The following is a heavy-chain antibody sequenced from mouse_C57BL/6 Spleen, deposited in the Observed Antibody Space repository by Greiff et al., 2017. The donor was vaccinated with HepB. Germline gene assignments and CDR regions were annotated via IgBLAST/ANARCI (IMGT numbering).Heavy chain of an antibody. J-gene: IGHJ4*01. CDR3: ARGQFFITTVVRYYYAMDY. D-gene: IGHD1-1*01. CDR2: IYPGSGST. CDR1: GYTFTSYW. Sequence: QVQLKQPGAELVKPGASVKMSCNASGYTFTSYWITWVKQRPGQGLEWIGDIYPGSGSTNYNEKFKSKATLTVDTSSSTAYMQLSSLTSEDSAVYYCARGQFFITTVVRYYYAMDYWGQGTSVTVSS. V-gene: IGHV1-55*01.